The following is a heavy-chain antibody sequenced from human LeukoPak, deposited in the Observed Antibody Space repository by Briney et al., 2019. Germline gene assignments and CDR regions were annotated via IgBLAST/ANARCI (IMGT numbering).Heavy chain of an antibody. CDR1: GGSISNYY. CDR2: IFDSGDT. V-gene: IGHV4-59*08. J-gene: IGHJ4*02. Sequence: SETLSLTCTVSGGSISNYYWSWIRQPPGKGLEWIAYIFDSGDTRYNPSLKSRITISVDTSKNQFSLKLNSVTAADTAVYYCARHPLRGGFDYWGQGTLVTVSS. CDR3: ARHPLRGGFDY.